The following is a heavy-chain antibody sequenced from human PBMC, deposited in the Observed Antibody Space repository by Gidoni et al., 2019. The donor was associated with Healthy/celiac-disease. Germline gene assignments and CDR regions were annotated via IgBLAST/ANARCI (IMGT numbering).Heavy chain of an antibody. CDR1: GFTFSSYG. J-gene: IGHJ6*02. V-gene: IGHV3-33*01. CDR2: IWDDGSNK. Sequence: QVQLVESGGGVVQPGRSLRLSCAASGFTFSSYGMHWVRQAPGKGLEWVAVIWDDGSNKYYADSVKGRFTISRDNSKNTLYLQMNSLRAEDTAVYYCARERVDNSSGYYPYYYYYGMDVWGQGTTVTVSS. CDR3: ARERVDNSSGYYPYYYYYGMDV. D-gene: IGHD3-22*01.